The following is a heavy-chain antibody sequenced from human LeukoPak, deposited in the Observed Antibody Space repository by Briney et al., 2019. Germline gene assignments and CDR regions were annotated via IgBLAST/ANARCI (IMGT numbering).Heavy chain of an antibody. Sequence: ASVTVSCKASGFTFTNYGVSWVRQAPGQGLEWMGWISAYNGNTNYAQKLQGRVTMTTDTSTSTAYMELRSLRSDDTAVYYCARSPLPGYSSSWYGINYWGQGTLVTVSS. J-gene: IGHJ4*02. CDR1: GFTFTNYG. CDR3: ARSPLPGYSSSWYGINY. CDR2: ISAYNGNT. D-gene: IGHD6-13*01. V-gene: IGHV1-18*01.